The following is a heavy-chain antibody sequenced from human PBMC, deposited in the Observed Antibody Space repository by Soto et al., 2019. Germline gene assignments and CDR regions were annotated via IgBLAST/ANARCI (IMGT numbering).Heavy chain of an antibody. CDR1: GGSFSGYY. D-gene: IGHD6-19*01. V-gene: IGHV4-34*01. CDR3: ARGELRFIGQWLEKNYYYYYGMDV. Sequence: LSLTCAVYGGSFSGYYWSWIRQPPGKGLEWIGEINHSGSTNYNPSLKSRVTISVDTSKNQFSLKLSSVTAADTAVYYCARGELRFIGQWLEKNYYYYYGMDVWGQGTTVTVSS. J-gene: IGHJ6*02. CDR2: INHSGST.